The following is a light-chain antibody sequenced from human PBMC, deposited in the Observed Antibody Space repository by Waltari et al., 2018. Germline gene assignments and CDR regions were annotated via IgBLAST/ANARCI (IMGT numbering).Light chain of an antibody. V-gene: IGKV2-24*01. J-gene: IGKJ2*01. CDR3: MQATQFPYT. CDR1: QSLVYSDGNTY. CDR2: KIS. Sequence: DIVMTQTPLSSPVTLGQPASISCRSSQSLVYSDGNTYLSWLQQRPGQPPRLLIEKISDRFSGVPDRFSGSGAGTDFTLQISRVEAEDVGVYYCMQATQFPYTFGQGTKLEIK.